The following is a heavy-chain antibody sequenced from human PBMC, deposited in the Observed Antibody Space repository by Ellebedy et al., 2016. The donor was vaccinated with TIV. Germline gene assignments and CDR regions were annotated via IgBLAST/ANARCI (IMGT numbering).Heavy chain of an antibody. CDR1: GYTFTSYA. V-gene: IGHV1-3*01. J-gene: IGHJ5*02. Sequence: ASVKVSCXASGYTFTSYAMHWVRQAPGQRLEWMGWINAGNGNTKYSQKFQGRVTITRDTSASTAYMELSSLRSDDTAVYYCARVGVVIMYNWFDPWGQGTLVTVSS. CDR2: INAGNGNT. D-gene: IGHD3-3*01. CDR3: ARVGVVIMYNWFDP.